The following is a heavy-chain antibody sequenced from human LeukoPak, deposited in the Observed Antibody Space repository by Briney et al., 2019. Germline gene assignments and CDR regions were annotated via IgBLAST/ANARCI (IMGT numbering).Heavy chain of an antibody. J-gene: IGHJ4*02. Sequence: TGGSLRLSCAASGFTFSSYSMNWVRQAPGKGLEWVSSISSSSSYIYYADSVKGRFTISRDNAKNSLYLQMNSLRAEDTVVYFCARGRGSGSYYNDYRFDYWGQGTLVTVSS. V-gene: IGHV3-21*01. CDR3: ARGRGSGSYYNDYRFDY. D-gene: IGHD3-10*01. CDR1: GFTFSSYS. CDR2: ISSSSSYI.